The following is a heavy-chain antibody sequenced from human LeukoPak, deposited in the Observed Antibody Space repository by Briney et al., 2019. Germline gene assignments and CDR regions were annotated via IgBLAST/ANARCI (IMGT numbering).Heavy chain of an antibody. CDR2: LYYSEST. V-gene: IGHV4-39*07. CDR3: AKDTVGATFPGAFDI. D-gene: IGHD1-26*01. Sequence: SETLSLTRTVSGRSISSRTYYWGWIRQPPGKGLEWIGSLYYSESTYYNPSLESRVTISLDTSKSQFSLRLSSVTAADTAVYYCAKDTVGATFPGAFDIWGQGTMVTVSS. J-gene: IGHJ3*02. CDR1: GRSISSRTYY.